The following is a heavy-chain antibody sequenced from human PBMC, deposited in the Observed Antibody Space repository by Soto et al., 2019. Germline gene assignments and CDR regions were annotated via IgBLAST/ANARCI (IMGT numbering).Heavy chain of an antibody. CDR3: EDSIRARVPVSAFLRHRSSDL. J-gene: IGHJ2*01. V-gene: IGHV4-31*02. CDR2: IYYSGST. D-gene: IGHD6-6*01. Sequence: EKGLEWIGYIYYSGSTYYNPSLKSRVTISVDTSKNQFSLKLSSVTAADTVFYYAEDSIRARVPVSAFLRHRSSDL.